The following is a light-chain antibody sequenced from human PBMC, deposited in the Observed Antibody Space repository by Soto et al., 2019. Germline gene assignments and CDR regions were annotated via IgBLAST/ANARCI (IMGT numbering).Light chain of an antibody. J-gene: IGLJ1*01. Sequence: QSALTQPRSVSGSPGQSVTISCTGTSSDVGGYNYVSWYQQHPGKAPNLMIYDVSKRPSGVHDRFSGSKSGNTASLPISGLQADDEAAYYCCSYAGSYTYVFGTGTKLTVL. CDR3: CSYAGSYTYV. CDR1: SSDVGGYNY. CDR2: DVS. V-gene: IGLV2-11*01.